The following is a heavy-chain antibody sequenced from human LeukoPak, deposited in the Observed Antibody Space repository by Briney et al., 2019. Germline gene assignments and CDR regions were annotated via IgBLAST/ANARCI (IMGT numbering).Heavy chain of an antibody. CDR3: ARDLGSVAPSYFDY. J-gene: IGHJ4*02. Sequence: ASVKVSCKASGYTFTGYYMHWVRQAPGQGLEWMGRINPNSGGTNYAQKLQGRVTMTADTSTSTAYMELRSLRSDDTAVYYCARDLGSVAPSYFDYWGQGTLVTVSS. CDR1: GYTFTGYY. CDR2: INPNSGGT. V-gene: IGHV1-2*06. D-gene: IGHD5-12*01.